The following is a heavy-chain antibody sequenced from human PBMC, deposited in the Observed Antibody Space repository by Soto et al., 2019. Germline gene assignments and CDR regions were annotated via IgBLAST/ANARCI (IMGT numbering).Heavy chain of an antibody. Sequence: EVQLLESGGDLVQPGGSLRLSCAASGFTFTSHAMSWIRQAPGKGLEWVSAITGGGDNTYYADSVKGRFTISRDNSKNSLYLQMNSLVCQDTAFYWCTQDGGSRDWLTVNWGQGTLVTVSS. J-gene: IGHJ4*02. V-gene: IGHV3-23*01. D-gene: IGHD3-9*01. CDR3: TQDGGSRDWLTVN. CDR1: GFTFTSHA. CDR2: ITGGGDNT.